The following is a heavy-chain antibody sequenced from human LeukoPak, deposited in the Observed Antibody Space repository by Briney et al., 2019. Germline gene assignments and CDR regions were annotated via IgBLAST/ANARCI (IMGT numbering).Heavy chain of an antibody. J-gene: IGHJ3*01. CDR2: INHSGDT. V-gene: IGHV4-34*01. Sequence: SQTLSLTSAVYGGAFSNYYWTWIREPPGKRQEWIGEINHSGDTNYSPSLKSRVTTSIDTSKSQFSLKLTSVTAADTAVYYCARGGLRFLEQTTHSLDVWGQGTMVTVSS. CDR3: ARGGLRFLEQTTHSLDV. D-gene: IGHD3-3*01. CDR1: GGAFSNYY.